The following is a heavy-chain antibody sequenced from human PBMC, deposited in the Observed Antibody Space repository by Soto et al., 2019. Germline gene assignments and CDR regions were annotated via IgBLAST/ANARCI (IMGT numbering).Heavy chain of an antibody. Sequence: GGSLRLSCAASGFTFSSYAMSWVRQAPGKGLEWVSAISGSGGSTYYADSVKGRFTISRDNSKNTLYLQMNSLRAEDTAVYYCANGPYCSGGSCYPNWFDPWGQGTLVTVST. CDR2: ISGSGGST. CDR3: ANGPYCSGGSCYPNWFDP. J-gene: IGHJ5*02. D-gene: IGHD2-15*01. V-gene: IGHV3-23*01. CDR1: GFTFSSYA.